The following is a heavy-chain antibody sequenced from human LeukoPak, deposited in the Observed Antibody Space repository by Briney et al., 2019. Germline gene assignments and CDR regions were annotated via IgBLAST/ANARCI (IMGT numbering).Heavy chain of an antibody. D-gene: IGHD6-6*01. V-gene: IGHV3-30*02. CDR2: IRYDGSNK. J-gene: IGHJ4*02. Sequence: GGSLRLSCAASGFTFSSYGMHWVRQAPGKGLEWVAFIRYDGSNKYYADSVKGRFTISRDNSKNTLYLQMNSLRAEDTAVYYCAKARGVYSSSSWFDYWGQGTLVTVSS. CDR3: AKARGVYSSSSWFDY. CDR1: GFTFSSYG.